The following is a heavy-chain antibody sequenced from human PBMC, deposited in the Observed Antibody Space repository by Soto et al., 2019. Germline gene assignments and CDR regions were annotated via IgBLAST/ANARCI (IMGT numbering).Heavy chain of an antibody. CDR3: VREKKRYNSSWYSFDS. V-gene: IGHV3-53*02. D-gene: IGHD6-13*01. CDR2: IYSGGST. J-gene: IGHJ5*01. CDR1: GFTVSSNY. Sequence: EVQLVETGGGVIQPGGSLKLSCVVSGFTVSSNYMSWVRQAPGKGLEWVSVIYSGGSTYNADSVKGRFTISRDNSKNTLFLQMNTLRVEDTAVYYCVREKKRYNSSWYSFDSWGQGTLVIVSS.